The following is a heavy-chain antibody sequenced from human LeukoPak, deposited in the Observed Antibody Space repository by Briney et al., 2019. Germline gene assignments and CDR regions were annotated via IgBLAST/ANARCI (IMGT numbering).Heavy chain of an antibody. CDR2: IYYSGST. D-gene: IGHD3-10*01. CDR3: ARDYGSGSHNWFDP. V-gene: IGHV4-39*07. Sequence: SETLSLTCTVSGGSIRSSSYYWGWIRQPPGKGLEWIGSIYYSGSTYYNPSLKSRVTISVDTSKNQFSLKLSSVTAADTAVYYCARDYGSGSHNWFDPWGQGTLVTVSS. CDR1: GGSIRSSSYY. J-gene: IGHJ5*02.